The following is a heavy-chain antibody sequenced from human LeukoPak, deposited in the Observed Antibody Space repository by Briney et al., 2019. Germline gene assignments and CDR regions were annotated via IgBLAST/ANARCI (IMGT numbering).Heavy chain of an antibody. V-gene: IGHV3-7*01. D-gene: IGHD4-11*01. CDR2: IKTDGSQI. Sequence: GGSLRLSCVASGFTFSSYWMTWVRQAPGEGLEWVANIKTDGSQIYYVDSVKGRFTISRDNAKNSLYLQMNSLRAEDTAVYYCAKKKTDYSYPSSFDYWGQGTLVTVSS. J-gene: IGHJ4*02. CDR1: GFTFSSYW. CDR3: AKKKTDYSYPSSFDY.